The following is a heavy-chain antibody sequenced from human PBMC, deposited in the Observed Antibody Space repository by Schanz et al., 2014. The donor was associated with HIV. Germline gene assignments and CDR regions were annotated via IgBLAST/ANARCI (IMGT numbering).Heavy chain of an antibody. CDR2: VYYNGAT. V-gene: IGHV4-61*01. J-gene: IGHJ5*02. CDR3: ARDRGASDL. CDR1: NGSVYSRSYY. Sequence: QLQLQESGPGLMKPSETLSLTCTVSNGSVYSRSYYWSWVRQPPGKGLEWIGYVYYNGATSYNPSRKSRLTISLDTSKNLFFLRLKSVTAADTAVYFCARDRGASDLWGQGTLVTVSS. D-gene: IGHD1-26*01.